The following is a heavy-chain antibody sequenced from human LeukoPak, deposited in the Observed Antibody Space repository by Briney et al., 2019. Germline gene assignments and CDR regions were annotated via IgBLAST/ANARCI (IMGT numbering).Heavy chain of an antibody. Sequence: GGSLRLSCAASGFTFSSYAIHWVRQAPGKGLEWVALISFDGSNKYYADSVKGRFIISRDNSKNTLYLQMNSLRAEDTAVYYCARGPGAYYYGSGNSFDPWGQGTLVTVSS. V-gene: IGHV3-30*04. CDR3: ARGPGAYYYGSGNSFDP. D-gene: IGHD3-10*01. CDR2: ISFDGSNK. CDR1: GFTFSSYA. J-gene: IGHJ5*02.